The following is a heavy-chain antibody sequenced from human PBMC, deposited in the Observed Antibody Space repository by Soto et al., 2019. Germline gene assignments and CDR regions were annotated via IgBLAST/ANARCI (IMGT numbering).Heavy chain of an antibody. CDR3: ARGPGYCSGGACTFYYGLDV. J-gene: IGHJ6*02. Sequence: ETLSLTCSVSDGSISTYDWSWIRPTPGKELERIGYVYYTGSTNYNPSLESRATMSVDTSKNQFSLKLNSVTAADTAVYFCARGPGYCSGGACTFYYGLDVWGQGTTVTVSS. V-gene: IGHV4-59*01. D-gene: IGHD2-15*01. CDR2: VYYTGST. CDR1: DGSISTYD.